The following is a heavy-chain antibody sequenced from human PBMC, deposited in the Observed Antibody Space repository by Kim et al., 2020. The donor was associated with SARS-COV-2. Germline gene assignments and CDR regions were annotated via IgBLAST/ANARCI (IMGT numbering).Heavy chain of an antibody. CDR1: DFTFSSYG. CDR3: AEDNDPDYDIVTGYRYYYYGLDV. D-gene: IGHD3-9*01. J-gene: IGHJ6*02. CDR2: MWQDGSKE. Sequence: GGSLRLSCAASDFTFSSYGMHWVRQDPGKGLEWVAFMWQDGSKEYYGDSVTGRFTFSRDNSENTLYLQMNSLRVVDPAVYYCAEDNDPDYDIVTGYRYYYYGLDVWGQGTSVTVSS. V-gene: IGHV3-30*02.